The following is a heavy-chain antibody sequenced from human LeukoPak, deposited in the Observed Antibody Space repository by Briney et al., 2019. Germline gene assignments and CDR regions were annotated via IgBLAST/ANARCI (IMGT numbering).Heavy chain of an antibody. CDR3: ARVYSSSSLNFDY. V-gene: IGHV4-39*07. CDR1: GGSITSRSYY. D-gene: IGHD6-6*01. J-gene: IGHJ4*02. Sequence: SETLSLTCTVSGGSITSRSYYWGWIRQPPGRGLEWIGSIYHLGSVRYNPSLKNRVTISVDTSMNQFSLNLSSVTAADTAVYYCARVYSSSSLNFDYWGQGTLVTVSS. CDR2: IYHLGSV.